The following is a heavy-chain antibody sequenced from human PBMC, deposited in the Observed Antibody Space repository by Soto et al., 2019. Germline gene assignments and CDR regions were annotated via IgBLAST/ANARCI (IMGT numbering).Heavy chain of an antibody. CDR3: ARHKGDYSSSPLGV. Sequence: SETLSLTCSVSGGSISSYDWSWIRQPPGKGLEWIGNIYYTGSTNYNPSLKSRVTISVDTSKNQFSLKLSSVTAADTAVYYCARHKGDYSSSPLGVWGKGTTVTVSS. CDR2: IYYTGST. V-gene: IGHV4-59*08. J-gene: IGHJ6*04. CDR1: GGSISSYD. D-gene: IGHD6-6*01.